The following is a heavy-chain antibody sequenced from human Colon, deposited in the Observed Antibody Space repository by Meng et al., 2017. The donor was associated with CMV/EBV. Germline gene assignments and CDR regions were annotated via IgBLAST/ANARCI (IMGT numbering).Heavy chain of an antibody. J-gene: IGHJ4*02. V-gene: IGHV3-11*04. CDR3: ARERRHYDDNSGYGSIDY. Sequence: GESLKISCVASGFTFSEYYMTWIRQAPGKGLEWVSYIGARGNNIYYADSVEGRFTISRDNAKNSLYLQLNSLRAEDMAVYYCARERRHYDDNSGYGSIDYWGQGTLVTVSS. CDR1: GFTFSEYY. D-gene: IGHD3-22*01. CDR2: IGARGNNI.